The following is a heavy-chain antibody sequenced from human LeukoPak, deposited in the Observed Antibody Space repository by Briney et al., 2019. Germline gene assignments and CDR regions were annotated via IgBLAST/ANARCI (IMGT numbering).Heavy chain of an antibody. V-gene: IGHV3-66*01. D-gene: IGHD3-22*01. J-gene: IGHJ4*02. Sequence: AGGSLRLSCAASGFTVSSNYMSWVRQAPGKGLEWVSVIYSGGSTYYAESVKGRFTISRDNSKNTLYLQMNSLRAEDTAVYYCARENPYYYDSSGYLDYWGQGTLVTVSS. CDR2: IYSGGST. CDR3: ARENPYYYDSSGYLDY. CDR1: GFTVSSNY.